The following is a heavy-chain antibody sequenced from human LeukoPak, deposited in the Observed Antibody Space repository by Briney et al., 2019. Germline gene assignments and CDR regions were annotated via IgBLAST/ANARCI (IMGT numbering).Heavy chain of an antibody. J-gene: IGHJ6*04. CDR1: GFSFSNYW. Sequence: PGGSLKLSCAASGFSFSNYWMSWVRLAPGKGLEWVGNIRQDGSEKQYVDSVKGRFTISRDNAQNSLYLQMDSLRAEDTAVYYCAELGITMIGGVWGKGTTVTISS. CDR3: AELGITMIGGV. V-gene: IGHV3-7*01. CDR2: IRQDGSEK. D-gene: IGHD3-10*02.